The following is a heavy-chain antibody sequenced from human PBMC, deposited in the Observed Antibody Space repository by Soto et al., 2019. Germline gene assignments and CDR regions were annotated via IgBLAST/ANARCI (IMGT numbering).Heavy chain of an antibody. CDR3: ARDHSYHYGMDV. Sequence: GGSLRLSCAASGFTFISYAMSWVRQAPGKGLEWVSAISGSGGSTYYADSVKGRFTISRDNSKNTLYLQMNSLRAEDTAVYYCARDHSYHYGMDVWGQGTTVTVSS. D-gene: IGHD3-16*01. V-gene: IGHV3-23*01. CDR2: ISGSGGST. CDR1: GFTFISYA. J-gene: IGHJ6*02.